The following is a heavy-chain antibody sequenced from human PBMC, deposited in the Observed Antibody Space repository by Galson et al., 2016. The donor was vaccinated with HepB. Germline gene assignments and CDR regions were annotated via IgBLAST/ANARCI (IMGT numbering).Heavy chain of an antibody. CDR3: ARPGGTTTTWRSYVDY. J-gene: IGHJ4*02. V-gene: IGHV3-30-3*01. D-gene: IGHD5-12*01. CDR2: ISFDGSNK. CDR1: GFTFSSYA. Sequence: SLRLSCAASGFTFSSYALHWVRQAPGKGLEWMAVISFDGSNKYYADSVMDRFTISRDNSKNTLYLQMNLLRPEDTAVCYCARPGGTTTTWRSYVDYWGQGTLVTVSS.